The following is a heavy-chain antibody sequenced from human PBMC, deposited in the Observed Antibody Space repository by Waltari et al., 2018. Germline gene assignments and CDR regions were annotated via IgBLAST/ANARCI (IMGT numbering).Heavy chain of an antibody. V-gene: IGHV1-69*13. J-gene: IGHJ4*02. Sequence: QVQLVQSGAEVKKPGSSVKVSCKASGGTFSSYAISWVRQAPGQGLEWMGGIIPIFGSANYAQKVQGIVTITADESTSTAYMALSSLRSEDTAVYYCARGRNIVVVVAATGFDYWGQGTLVTVSS. CDR3: ARGRNIVVVVAATGFDY. CDR2: IIPIFGSA. D-gene: IGHD2-15*01. CDR1: GGTFSSYA.